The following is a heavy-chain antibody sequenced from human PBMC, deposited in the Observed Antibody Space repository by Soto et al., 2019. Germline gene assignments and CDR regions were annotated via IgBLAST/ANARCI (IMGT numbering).Heavy chain of an antibody. Sequence: ASVKVSCKASGYTFTSYDINWVRQATGQGLEWMGWMNPNSGNTGYAQKFQGRVTMTRNTSISTAYMELSSLRSEDTAVYSCARAGYGAANYGSGSYWFDPWGQGTLVTVSS. CDR2: MNPNSGNT. CDR3: ARAGYGAANYGSGSYWFDP. J-gene: IGHJ5*02. V-gene: IGHV1-8*01. D-gene: IGHD3-10*01. CDR1: GYTFTSYD.